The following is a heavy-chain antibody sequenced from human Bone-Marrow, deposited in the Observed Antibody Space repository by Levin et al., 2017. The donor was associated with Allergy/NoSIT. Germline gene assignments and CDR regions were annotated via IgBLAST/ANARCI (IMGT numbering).Heavy chain of an antibody. J-gene: IGHJ3*02. CDR2: ITGSSTNI. CDR1: GFTFSIYS. D-gene: IGHD3-22*01. Sequence: GESLKISCAASGFTFSIYSMNWVRQAPGKGLEWVSHITGSSTNIQYGDSVKGRFTISRDNAKNSLFLLMSSLSAEDTAMYYCVRDNHYDGSGYYHAFDIWGQGTMVTVFS. V-gene: IGHV3-48*01. CDR3: VRDNHYDGSGYYHAFDI.